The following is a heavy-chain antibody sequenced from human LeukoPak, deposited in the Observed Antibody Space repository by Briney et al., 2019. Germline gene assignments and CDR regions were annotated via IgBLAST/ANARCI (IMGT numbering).Heavy chain of an antibody. V-gene: IGHV3-72*01. CDR1: GFTFSDHY. Sequence: GGSLRLSCAASGFTFSDHYMDWVRQAPGKGLEWVGRTRTKANSYSTEYAASVKGRFTISRDDSKNPLYLQMNSLKTEDTAVYYCTRGPADYWGQGTLVTVSS. CDR3: TRGPADY. J-gene: IGHJ4*02. CDR2: TRTKANSYST.